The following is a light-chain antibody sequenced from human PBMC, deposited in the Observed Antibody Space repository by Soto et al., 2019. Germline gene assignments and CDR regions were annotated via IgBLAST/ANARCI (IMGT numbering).Light chain of an antibody. J-gene: IGKJ1*01. CDR3: QQYVSSPWA. V-gene: IGKV3-20*01. CDR2: GAS. CDR1: QSVNNNY. Sequence: EIVLRQSPGTLSLSPGERATLSCRASQSVNNNYLAWHQQKPGQAPRLLIFGASSRATGIPDRFSGSGSGTDFTLTISRVEPEDFAVYYCQQYVSSPWAFGQGTKVDI.